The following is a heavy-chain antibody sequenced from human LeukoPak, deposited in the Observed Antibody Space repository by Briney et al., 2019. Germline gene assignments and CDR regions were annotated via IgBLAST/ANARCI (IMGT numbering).Heavy chain of an antibody. Sequence: QPGGSLRLSCAVSGFTFDRFEMNWVRQAPGKGLEWVSYISRSGGTVYYADSVKGRFTISRDDAKNSVYLQMDSLRAEDTGVYYCARDLRGDYWGQGTLVTVSS. D-gene: IGHD3-16*01. J-gene: IGHJ4*02. CDR2: ISRSGGTV. CDR1: GFTFDRFE. V-gene: IGHV3-48*03. CDR3: ARDLRGDY.